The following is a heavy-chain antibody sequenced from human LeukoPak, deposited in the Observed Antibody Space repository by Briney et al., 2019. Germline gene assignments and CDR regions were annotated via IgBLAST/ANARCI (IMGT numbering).Heavy chain of an antibody. D-gene: IGHD3-22*01. CDR2: ISHDGSNK. J-gene: IGHJ4*02. CDR3: AKVNYYESSGYYDY. CDR1: GFTFSNAW. Sequence: GGSLRLSCAASGFTFSNAWMNWVRQAPGKGLEWVAVISHDGSNKYYADSVKGRFTISRDNSKNTLYLQMNSLRAEDTAVYYCAKVNYYESSGYYDYWGQGTLVTVSS. V-gene: IGHV3-30*18.